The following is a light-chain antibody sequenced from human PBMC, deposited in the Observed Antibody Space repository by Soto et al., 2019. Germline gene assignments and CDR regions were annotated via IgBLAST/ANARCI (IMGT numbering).Light chain of an antibody. Sequence: DIQRTQSPSTLSASVGDRVTITCRASQSISGWLAWYQQKPGKAPKLLIYDVSSLESGVPSRFSGSGSGTEFTLAISSLQPDDFATYYCQQYNSYPWTFGQGTKVDNK. CDR1: QSISGW. CDR3: QQYNSYPWT. CDR2: DVS. J-gene: IGKJ1*01. V-gene: IGKV1-5*01.